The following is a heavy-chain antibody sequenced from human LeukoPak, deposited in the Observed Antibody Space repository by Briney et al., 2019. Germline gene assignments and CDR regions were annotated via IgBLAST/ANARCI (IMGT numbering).Heavy chain of an antibody. V-gene: IGHV3-30-3*01. CDR1: GFTFSSYA. D-gene: IGHD1-26*01. CDR3: ARPPGNRSHYPNFDY. CDR2: ISYDGSNK. Sequence: GGSLRLSCAASGFTFSSYAMHWVRQAPGKGLEWVGVISYDGSNKYYADSVKGRFTISRDNSKNTLYLQMNSLRAEDTAVYYCARPPGNRSHYPNFDYWGQGTLVTVSS. J-gene: IGHJ4*02.